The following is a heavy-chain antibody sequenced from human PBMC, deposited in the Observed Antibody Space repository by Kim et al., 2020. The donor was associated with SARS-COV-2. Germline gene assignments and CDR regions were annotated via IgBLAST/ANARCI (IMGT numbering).Heavy chain of an antibody. CDR3: AKDSRAAAGTRFFRYYGMDV. Sequence: GGSLRLSCAASGFTFSSYAMSWVRQAPGKGLEWVSAISGSGGSTYYADSVKGRFTISRDNSKNTLYLQMNSLRAEDTAVYYCAKDSRAAAGTRFFRYYGMDVWGQGTTVTVSS. J-gene: IGHJ6*02. D-gene: IGHD6-13*01. CDR2: ISGSGGST. V-gene: IGHV3-23*01. CDR1: GFTFSSYA.